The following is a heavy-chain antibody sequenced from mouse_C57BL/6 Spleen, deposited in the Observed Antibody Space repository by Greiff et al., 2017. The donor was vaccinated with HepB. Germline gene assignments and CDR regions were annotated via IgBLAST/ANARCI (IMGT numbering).Heavy chain of an antibody. CDR1: GYTFTSYW. J-gene: IGHJ4*01. Sequence: QVQLQQPGAELVMPGASVKLSCKASGYTFTSYWMHWVKQRPGQGLEWIGEIDPSDSYTNYNQKFKGKSTLTVDKSSSTAYMQLSSLTSEDSAVYYCARRGLRRAMDDWGQGTSVTVSS. V-gene: IGHV1-69*01. CDR3: ARRGLRRAMDD. CDR2: IDPSDSYT. D-gene: IGHD2-4*01.